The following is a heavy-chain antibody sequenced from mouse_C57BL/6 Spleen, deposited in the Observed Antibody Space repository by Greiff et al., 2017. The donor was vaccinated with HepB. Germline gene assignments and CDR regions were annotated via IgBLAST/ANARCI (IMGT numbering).Heavy chain of an antibody. CDR1: GYTFTDYE. J-gene: IGHJ1*03. CDR2: IDPETGGT. V-gene: IGHV1-15*01. CDR3: TRSRFITTGYFDV. D-gene: IGHD1-1*01. Sequence: VQLQQSGAELVRPGASVTLSCKASGYTFTDYEMHWVKQTPVHGLEWIGAIDPETGGTAYNQKFKGKAILTADQSSSTAYMELRSLTSEDSAVYYCTRSRFITTGYFDVWGTGTTVTVSS.